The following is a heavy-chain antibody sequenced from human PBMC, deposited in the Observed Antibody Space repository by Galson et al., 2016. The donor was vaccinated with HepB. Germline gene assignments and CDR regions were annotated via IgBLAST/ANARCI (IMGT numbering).Heavy chain of an antibody. CDR1: GGTFNTSA. J-gene: IGHJ4*02. D-gene: IGHD3-22*01. V-gene: IGHV1-69*13. CDR2: ITPFIHRS. Sequence: SVKVSCKASGGTFNTSAFSWVRQAPGQGLEWMGGITPFIHRSKYAQRFHSRVTLTPDASTRTVYMELRNLTSGDTAVYCCFGGYKPSRAVYFDYWGQGTLGTV. CDR3: FGGYKPSRAVYFDY.